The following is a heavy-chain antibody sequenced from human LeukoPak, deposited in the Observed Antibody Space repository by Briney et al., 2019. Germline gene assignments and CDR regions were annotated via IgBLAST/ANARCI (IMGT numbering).Heavy chain of an antibody. CDR3: ARDYPRFDFWSGYYAAFDI. V-gene: IGHV4-34*01. CDR2: INHSGST. D-gene: IGHD3-3*01. CDR1: GGSFSGYY. Sequence: SETLSLTCAVYGGSFSGYYWSWSRQPPGKGLECIGEINHSGSTNYNPSLKSRVTISVDTSKNQFSLKLSSVTAADTAVYYCARDYPRFDFWSGYYAAFDIWGQGTMVTVSS. J-gene: IGHJ3*02.